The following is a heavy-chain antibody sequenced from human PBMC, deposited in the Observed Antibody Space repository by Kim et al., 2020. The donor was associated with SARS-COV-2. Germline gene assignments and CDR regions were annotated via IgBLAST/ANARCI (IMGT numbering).Heavy chain of an antibody. Sequence: GGSLRLSCAASGFTFSSYSMNWVRQAPGKGLEWVSSISSSSSYIYYADSVKGRFTISRDNAKNSLYLQMNSLRAEDTAVYYCARGGSSSSWYSNDAFDIWGQGTMVTVSS. CDR3: ARGGSSSSWYSNDAFDI. CDR1: GFTFSSYS. CDR2: ISSSSSYI. J-gene: IGHJ3*02. V-gene: IGHV3-21*01. D-gene: IGHD6-13*01.